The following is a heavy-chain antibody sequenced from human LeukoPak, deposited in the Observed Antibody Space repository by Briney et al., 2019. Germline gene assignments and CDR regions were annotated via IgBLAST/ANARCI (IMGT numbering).Heavy chain of an antibody. V-gene: IGHV4-59*11. D-gene: IGHD3/OR15-3a*01. Sequence: SETLSLTCTVSGGSISSHYWSWIRQPPGKGLEWIGYIYYSGSTNYNPSLKSRVTISVNTSKNQVSLKLSSVTAADTAVYYCASFGRNGMDVWGQGTTVTVSS. CDR1: GGSISSHY. CDR3: ASFGRNGMDV. J-gene: IGHJ6*02. CDR2: IYYSGST.